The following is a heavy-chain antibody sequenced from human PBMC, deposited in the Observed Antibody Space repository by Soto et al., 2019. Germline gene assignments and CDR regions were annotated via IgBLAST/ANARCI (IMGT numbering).Heavy chain of an antibody. Sequence: GGSLRLSCAASGFTFSSYGMHWVRQAPGKGLEWVAVIWYDGSNKYYADSVKGRFTISRDNSKNTLYLQMNSLRAEDTAVYYCARDHLDYDFWSGSGNYYFDYWGQGTLVTVSS. J-gene: IGHJ4*02. CDR3: ARDHLDYDFWSGSGNYYFDY. D-gene: IGHD3-3*01. CDR2: IWYDGSNK. V-gene: IGHV3-33*01. CDR1: GFTFSSYG.